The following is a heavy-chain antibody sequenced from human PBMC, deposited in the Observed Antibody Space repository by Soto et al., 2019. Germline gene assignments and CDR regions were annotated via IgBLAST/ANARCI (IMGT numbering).Heavy chain of an antibody. CDR2: IYYSGST. J-gene: IGHJ4*02. D-gene: IGHD6-13*01. CDR1: GGSISSSSYY. CDR3: ARHEVAVYSSSWYSPYYFDY. Sequence: SSETLSLTCTVSGGSISSSSYYWGWIRQPPGKGLEWIGSIYYSGSTYYNPSLKSRVTISVDTSKNQFSLKLSSVTAADTAVYYCARHEVAVYSSSWYSPYYFDYWGQGTLVTVS. V-gene: IGHV4-39*01.